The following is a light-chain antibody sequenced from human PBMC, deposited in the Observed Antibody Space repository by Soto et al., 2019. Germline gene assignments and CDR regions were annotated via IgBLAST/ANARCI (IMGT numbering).Light chain of an antibody. V-gene: IGKV3-15*01. J-gene: IGKJ4*01. CDR2: GAS. CDR3: QQYYTWPIT. CDR1: QGVSRK. Sequence: EIVMTQSPATRSVAPGERVTFSYRASQGVSRKLAWYQHKPGQAPRLLISGASTGATGIPARFSGSGSGTEFTLTISSLQSEDCAVYYCQQYYTWPITFGGGTKVDI.